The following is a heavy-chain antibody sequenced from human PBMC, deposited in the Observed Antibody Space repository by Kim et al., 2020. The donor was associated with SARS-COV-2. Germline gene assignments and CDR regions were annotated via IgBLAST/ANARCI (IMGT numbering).Heavy chain of an antibody. D-gene: IGHD3-9*01. V-gene: IGHV3-74*03. CDR3: ARAGILNGYYSFDF. CDR1: GFTFSRYW. Sequence: GGSLRLSCAASGFTFSRYWMHWVRQAPGKGLVWVARINSDESSTTYADSVKGRFTISRDNAKNTLYLQMNSLIAEDTAVYFCARAGILNGYYSFDFLGQG. J-gene: IGHJ4*02. CDR2: INSDESST.